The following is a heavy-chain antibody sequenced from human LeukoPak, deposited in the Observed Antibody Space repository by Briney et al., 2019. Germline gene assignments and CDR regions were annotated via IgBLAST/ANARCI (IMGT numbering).Heavy chain of an antibody. CDR1: GFTFSSYS. Sequence: PGGSLRLSCAASGFTFSSYSMNWVRQAPGKGLEWVSSISSSSSYIYYADSVKGRFTISRDNAKNSLYLQMNSLRAEDTAVYYCARDLRYGDYPFDAFDIWGQGTMVTVSS. CDR3: ARDLRYGDYPFDAFDI. D-gene: IGHD4-17*01. V-gene: IGHV3-21*01. CDR2: ISSSSSYI. J-gene: IGHJ3*02.